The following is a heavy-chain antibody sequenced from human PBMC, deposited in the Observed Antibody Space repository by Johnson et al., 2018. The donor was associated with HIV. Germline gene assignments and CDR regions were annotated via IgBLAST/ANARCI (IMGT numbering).Heavy chain of an antibody. CDR3: AKDGDDGDEADGTKGAFDI. CDR2: LYSGGRR. V-gene: IGHV3-66*02. Sequence: EKLVESGGGLVQPGGSLRLSCAASGFTVSSSYMSWVRQAPGKGLEWVSVLYSGGRRYYADSVKGRFIISRDNSKNTLYLQMNSLRAEDTAVYYCAKDGDDGDEADGTKGAFDIWGQGTMVTVSS. J-gene: IGHJ3*02. CDR1: GFTVSSSY. D-gene: IGHD2-2*01.